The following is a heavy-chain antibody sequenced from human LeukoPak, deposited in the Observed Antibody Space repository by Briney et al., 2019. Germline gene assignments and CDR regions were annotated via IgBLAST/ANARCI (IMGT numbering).Heavy chain of an antibody. CDR2: ISGSGGST. CDR3: ARPGLRYFDWLFQNWFDP. J-gene: IGHJ5*02. V-gene: IGHV3-23*01. Sequence: GGSLRLSCAASGFTFSSYAMSWVRQAPGKGLEWVSAISGSGGSTYYADSVKGRFTISRDNSKNTLYLQMNSLRAEDTAVYYCARPGLRYFDWLFQNWFDPWGQGTLVTVSS. D-gene: IGHD3-9*01. CDR1: GFTFSSYA.